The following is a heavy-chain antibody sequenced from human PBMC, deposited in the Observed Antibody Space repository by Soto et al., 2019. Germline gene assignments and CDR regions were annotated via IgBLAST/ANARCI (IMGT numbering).Heavy chain of an antibody. Sequence: ASVKVSCKASGYTFTSYAMHWVRQAPGQRLEWMGWINAGNGNTKYSQKFQGRVTITRDTSASTAYMELSSLRSEDTAVYYCARTSSNPLRYDYYYSMDVWGQGTTVTVSS. V-gene: IGHV1-3*01. D-gene: IGHD6-13*01. J-gene: IGHJ6*02. CDR3: ARTSSNPLRYDYYYSMDV. CDR2: INAGNGNT. CDR1: GYTFTSYA.